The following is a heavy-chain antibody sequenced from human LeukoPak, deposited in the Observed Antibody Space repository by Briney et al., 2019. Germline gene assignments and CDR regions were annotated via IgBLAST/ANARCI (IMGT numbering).Heavy chain of an antibody. Sequence: SETLSLTCTVSGDSISSGDYYWSWIRQPAGKGLEWIGRISSSGSTNYNPSLKSRVTISVDTSKNQFSLKLSSVTAADTAVYFCAREAYCGGDCYSGFDYWGQGTLVTVSS. V-gene: IGHV4-61*02. CDR3: AREAYCGGDCYSGFDY. J-gene: IGHJ4*02. D-gene: IGHD2-21*02. CDR2: ISSSGST. CDR1: GDSISSGDYY.